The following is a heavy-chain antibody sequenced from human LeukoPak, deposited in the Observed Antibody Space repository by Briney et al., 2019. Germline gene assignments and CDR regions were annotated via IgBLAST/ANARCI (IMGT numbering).Heavy chain of an antibody. CDR2: ISYDGSNK. CDR1: GFTFSSYG. Sequence: PGGSLRLSWAASGFTFSSYGMHWVRQAPGKGLEWVAVISYDGSNKYYADSVKGRFTISRDNSKNTLYLQMNSLRAEDTAVYYCAKDFKDDYYDSSGYQAFDIWGQGTMVTVSS. J-gene: IGHJ3*02. CDR3: AKDFKDDYYDSSGYQAFDI. D-gene: IGHD3-22*01. V-gene: IGHV3-30*18.